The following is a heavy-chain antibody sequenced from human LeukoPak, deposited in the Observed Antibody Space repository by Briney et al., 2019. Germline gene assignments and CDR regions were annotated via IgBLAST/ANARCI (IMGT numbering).Heavy chain of an antibody. D-gene: IGHD3-22*01. J-gene: IGHJ4*02. CDR3: ARDFYYDNYFDY. CDR1: GGSVNSGSYY. V-gene: IGHV4-61*01. CDR2: IYYSGSS. Sequence: SETLSLTCTVSGGSVNSGSYYRSWIRQPPGKGLEWIGYIYYSGSSNYNPSLKSRVTISVDTSKNQFSLKLSSVTAADTAMYYCARDFYYDNYFDYWGQGILVTVSS.